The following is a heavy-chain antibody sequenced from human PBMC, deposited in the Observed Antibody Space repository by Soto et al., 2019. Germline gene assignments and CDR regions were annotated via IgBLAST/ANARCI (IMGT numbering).Heavy chain of an antibody. J-gene: IGHJ5*02. V-gene: IGHV4-39*01. CDR3: ARRGGQTGCAP. Sequence: QLQLQESGPGLVKPSETLSLTCTVSGGSISSSSYYWGWIRQPPGKGLEWIGSIYYSGSTYYNPSLKSRVPIPVATSKNQFPLKWSSVTAAATAVYSWARRGGQTGCAPWGQETLATVPS. CDR1: GGSISSSSYY. CDR2: IYYSGST. D-gene: IGHD3-16*01.